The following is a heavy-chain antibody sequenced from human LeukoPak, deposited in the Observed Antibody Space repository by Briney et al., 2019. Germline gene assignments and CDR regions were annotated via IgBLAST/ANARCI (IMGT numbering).Heavy chain of an antibody. CDR2: INHSGST. CDR3: ARGGELIAAPPYYYYYMDV. D-gene: IGHD6-6*01. CDR1: GGSFSGYY. Sequence: PSETLSLTCAVYGGSFSGYYWSWLRQPPGKGLEWIGEINHSGSTNYNPSLKSRVTISVDTSKNQFSLKLSSVTAADTAVYYCARGGELIAAPPYYYYYMDVWGKGTTVTVSS. V-gene: IGHV4-34*01. J-gene: IGHJ6*03.